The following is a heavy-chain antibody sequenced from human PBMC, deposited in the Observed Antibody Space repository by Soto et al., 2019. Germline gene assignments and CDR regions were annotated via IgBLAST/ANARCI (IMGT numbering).Heavy chain of an antibody. D-gene: IGHD2-15*01. J-gene: IGHJ4*02. CDR3: AKDQSLGYCSGGSCYDY. CDR1: GFTFSSYA. CDR2: ISGSGGST. V-gene: IGHV3-23*01. Sequence: GGSLRLSCAASGFTFSSYAMSWVRQAPGKGLEWVSAISGSGGSTYYADSVKGRFTISSDNSKNTLYLQMNSLRAEDTAVYYCAKDQSLGYCSGGSCYDYWGQGTLVTVSS.